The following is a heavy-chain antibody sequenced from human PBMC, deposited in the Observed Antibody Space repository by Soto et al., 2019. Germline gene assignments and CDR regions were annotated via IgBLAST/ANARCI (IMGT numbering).Heavy chain of an antibody. CDR2: ISSSSSYI. V-gene: IGHV3-21*01. Sequence: PGGSLRLSCAASGFTFSSYSMNWVRQAPGKGLEWVSSISSSSSYIYYADSVKGRFTISRDNAKNSLYLQMNSLRAEDTAVYYCARDYGQSWNAGEYKWFDPWGQGTLVTVSS. CDR1: GFTFSSYS. D-gene: IGHD1-1*01. CDR3: ARDYGQSWNAGEYKWFDP. J-gene: IGHJ5*02.